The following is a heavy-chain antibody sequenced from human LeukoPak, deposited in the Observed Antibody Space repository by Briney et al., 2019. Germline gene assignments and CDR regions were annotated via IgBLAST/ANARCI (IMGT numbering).Heavy chain of an antibody. CDR1: GGSISSGGYY. D-gene: IGHD5-18*01. J-gene: IGHJ6*02. Sequence: PSETLSLTCTVSGGSISSGGYYWSWIRQHPGKGLEWIGYIYYSGSAYYNPSLKSRVTISVDTSKNQFSLKLSSVTAADTAVYYCARDRGPWIQLWYYYGMDVWGQGTTVTVSS. CDR3: ARDRGPWIQLWYYYGMDV. V-gene: IGHV4-31*03. CDR2: IYYSGSA.